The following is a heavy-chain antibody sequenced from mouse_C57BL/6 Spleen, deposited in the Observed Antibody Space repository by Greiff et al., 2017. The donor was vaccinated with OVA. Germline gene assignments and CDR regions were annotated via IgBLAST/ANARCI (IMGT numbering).Heavy chain of an antibody. CDR2: IYPGSGNT. CDR1: GYTFTDYY. V-gene: IGHV1-76*01. Sequence: QVQLQQSGAELVRPGASVKLSCKASGYTFTDYYINWLKQRPGQGLEWIARIYPGSGNTYYNEKFKGKATLTAEKSSSTAYMQLSSLTSEDSAVYFCAREGGYEAWFAYWGQGTLVTVSA. J-gene: IGHJ3*01. D-gene: IGHD3-1*01. CDR3: AREGGYEAWFAY.